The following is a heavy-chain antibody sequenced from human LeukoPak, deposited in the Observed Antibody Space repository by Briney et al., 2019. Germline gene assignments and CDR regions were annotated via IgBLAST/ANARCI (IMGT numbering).Heavy chain of an antibody. D-gene: IGHD5/OR15-5a*01. J-gene: IGHJ3*02. Sequence: RWASVKVSCKASGYTFTSYDINWVRQATGQGLEWMGWMNPNSGNTGYAQKFQGRVTITRNTSISTAYMELSSLRSEDTAVYYCARLILGYSVYDDAFDIWGQGTMVTVSS. V-gene: IGHV1-8*03. CDR2: MNPNSGNT. CDR1: GYTFTSYD. CDR3: ARLILGYSVYDDAFDI.